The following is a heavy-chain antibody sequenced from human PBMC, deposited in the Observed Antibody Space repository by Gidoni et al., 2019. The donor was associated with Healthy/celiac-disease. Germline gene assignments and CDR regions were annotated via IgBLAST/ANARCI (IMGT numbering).Heavy chain of an antibody. Sequence: QVQLQQWGAGLLKPSETLSLTCAVYGGSFSGYYWSWIRQPPGKGLEWMGEINHSGSTNYNPSLKSRVTISVDTSKNQFSLKLSAVTAADTAVYYCARSRDGYNFDYWGQGTLVTVSS. CDR3: ARSRDGYNFDY. J-gene: IGHJ4*02. D-gene: IGHD5-12*01. CDR1: GGSFSGYY. V-gene: IGHV4-34*01. CDR2: INHSGST.